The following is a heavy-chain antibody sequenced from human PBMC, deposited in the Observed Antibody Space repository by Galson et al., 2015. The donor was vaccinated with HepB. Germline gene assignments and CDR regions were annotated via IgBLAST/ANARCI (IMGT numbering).Heavy chain of an antibody. CDR3: ARDALYSSTSCYTGRGGGFDY. CDR1: GFTFSSYA. CDR2: ISYDGSNK. V-gene: IGHV3-30-3*01. Sequence: SLRLSCAASGFTFSSYAMHWVRQAPGTGLEWVAVISYDGSNKYYADTVKGLFTISRDNSKNTLYLQMNSLRAEDTAVYYCARDALYSSTSCYTGRGGGFDYWGQGTLVTVSS. J-gene: IGHJ4*02. D-gene: IGHD2-2*02.